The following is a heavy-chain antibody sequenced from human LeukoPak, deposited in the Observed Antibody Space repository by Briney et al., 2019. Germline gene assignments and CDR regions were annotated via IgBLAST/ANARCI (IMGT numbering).Heavy chain of an antibody. V-gene: IGHV4-4*07. Sequence: PSETLSLTCTVSGGSISSYYWSWIRQPAGKGLEWIGRIYTSGSTNYSPSLKSRVTMSVDTSKNQFSLKLSSVTAADTAVYYCARVMRDCSGGSCYYAHFDYWGQGTLVTVSS. CDR1: GGSISSYY. CDR2: IYTSGST. J-gene: IGHJ4*02. CDR3: ARVMRDCSGGSCYYAHFDY. D-gene: IGHD2-15*01.